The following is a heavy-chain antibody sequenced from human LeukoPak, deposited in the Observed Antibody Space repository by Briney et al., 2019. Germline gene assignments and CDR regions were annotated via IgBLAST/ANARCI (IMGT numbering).Heavy chain of an antibody. J-gene: IGHJ4*02. CDR1: GFTVSSNY. CDR3: ARAPMVRGVPSDY. V-gene: IGHV3-66*01. CDR2: IYSGGST. D-gene: IGHD3-10*01. Sequence: AGGSLRLSCAASGFTVSSNYMSWVRQAPGKGLEWVSVIYSGGSTYYAASVKGRFPISRDNSKNTLYLQMDSLRAEDTAVYYCARAPMVRGVPSDYWGQGTLVTVSS.